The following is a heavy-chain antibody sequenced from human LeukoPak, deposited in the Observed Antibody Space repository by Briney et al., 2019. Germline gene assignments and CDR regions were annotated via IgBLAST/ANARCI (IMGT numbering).Heavy chain of an antibody. Sequence: GRSLRLSCAASGFTFSRYPMHWVRQAPSKGLEWVAVISYDGSNIYYTDSVSGRFTISRDNSKNTLYLQMNSLRAEDTAVYYCARDSFGLDYWGQGTRVTVSS. CDR3: ARDSFGLDY. J-gene: IGHJ4*02. CDR2: ISYDGSNI. V-gene: IGHV3-30-3*01. CDR1: GFTFSRYP. D-gene: IGHD3-16*01.